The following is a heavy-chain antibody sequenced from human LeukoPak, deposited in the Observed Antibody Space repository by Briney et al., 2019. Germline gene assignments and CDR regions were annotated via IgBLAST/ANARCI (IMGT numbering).Heavy chain of an antibody. CDR2: INHSGST. Sequence: SETLSLTCAVYGGSFSGYYWSWTRQPPGKGLEWIGEINHSGSTNYNPSLKSRVTISVDTSKNQFSLKLSSVTAADTAVYYCARLAGWEMATIKGDAFDIWGQGTMVTVSS. CDR3: ARLAGWEMATIKGDAFDI. CDR1: GGSFSGYY. V-gene: IGHV4-34*01. J-gene: IGHJ3*02. D-gene: IGHD5-24*01.